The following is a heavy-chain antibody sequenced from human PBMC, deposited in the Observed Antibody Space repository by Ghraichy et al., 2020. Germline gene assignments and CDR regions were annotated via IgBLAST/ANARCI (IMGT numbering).Heavy chain of an antibody. Sequence: SQTLSLTCAVYGGSFSGYYWSWIRQPPGKGLEWIGEINHSGSTNYNPSLKSRVTISVDTSKNQFSLKLSSVTAADTAVYYCARHGCTNGVCYPFYHIKNYYYYGMDVWGQGTTVTVSS. V-gene: IGHV4-34*01. CDR3: ARHGCTNGVCYPFYHIKNYYYYGMDV. D-gene: IGHD2-8*01. CDR2: INHSGST. CDR1: GGSFSGYY. J-gene: IGHJ6*02.